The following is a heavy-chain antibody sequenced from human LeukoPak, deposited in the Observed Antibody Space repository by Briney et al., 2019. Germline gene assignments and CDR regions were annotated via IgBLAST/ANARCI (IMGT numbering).Heavy chain of an antibody. CDR2: ISAYNGNT. D-gene: IGHD3-22*01. CDR1: GYTFTSYG. V-gene: IGHV1-18*01. J-gene: IGHJ4*02. CDR3: ASIPDYYDSSGYSPLGY. Sequence: ASVKVSCKASGYTFTSYGISWVRQAPGQGLEWMGWISAYNGNTNYAQKLQCRVTMTTDTSTSTAYMELRSLRSDDTAVYYCASIPDYYDSSGYSPLGYWGQGTLVTVSS.